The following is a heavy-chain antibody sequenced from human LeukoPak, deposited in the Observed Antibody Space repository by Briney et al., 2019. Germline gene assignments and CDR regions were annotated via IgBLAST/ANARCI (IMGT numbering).Heavy chain of an antibody. CDR1: GFIVSDNY. Sequence: GGSLRLSCVASGFIVSDNYMSWIRQAPGKEPQWVSIIYPDGRAFYADSVKGRFTISRDNSRSTLYLQMNSLRADDTALYARGRMPNGADNWGQGTLVTVSS. D-gene: IGHD1-26*01. J-gene: IGHJ4*02. CDR2: IYPDGRA. CDR3: GRMPNGADN. V-gene: IGHV3-53*01.